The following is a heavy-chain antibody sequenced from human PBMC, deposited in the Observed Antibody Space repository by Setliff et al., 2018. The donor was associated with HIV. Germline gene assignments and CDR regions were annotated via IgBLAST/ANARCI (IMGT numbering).Heavy chain of an antibody. D-gene: IGHD5-12*01. J-gene: IGHJ4*02. V-gene: IGHV1-69*10. Sequence: GASVKVSCKASGGTLNSYAINWVRQAPGQGLEWMGGIIPILGIANYAQKFQDRVTITADESTTTVYMEVRSLKSEDTALYYCARGPLYGYDRGYFDYWGQGTLVTVSS. CDR1: GGTLNSYA. CDR3: ARGPLYGYDRGYFDY. CDR2: IIPILGIA.